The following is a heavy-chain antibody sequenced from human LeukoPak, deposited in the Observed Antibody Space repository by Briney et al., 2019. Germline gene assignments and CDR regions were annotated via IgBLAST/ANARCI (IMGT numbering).Heavy chain of an antibody. CDR3: AKSLSSSGE. Sequence: GGSLRLSCAASGFTFSSYAMHWVRQAPGKGLEWVAVISYDGSNKYYADSVKGRFTISRDNSKNTLYLQMNSLRTEDTAIYYCAKSLSSSGEWGQGTLVTVSS. CDR1: GFTFSSYA. V-gene: IGHV3-30-3*02. J-gene: IGHJ4*02. CDR2: ISYDGSNK. D-gene: IGHD3-10*01.